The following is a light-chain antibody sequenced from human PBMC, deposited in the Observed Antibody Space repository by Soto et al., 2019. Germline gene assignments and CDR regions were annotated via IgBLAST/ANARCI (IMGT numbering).Light chain of an antibody. J-gene: IGLJ1*01. CDR3: SSYTTSSTRV. CDR1: SSDVGFYNY. V-gene: IGLV2-14*01. Sequence: QSVLTQRASVSGSPGQSIAISCTGSSSDVGFYNYVSWYQQHPGEVPKLIILEVSNRPSGVSNRFSGSKSGNTASLTISGLQAEDEAAYYCSSYTTSSTRVFGTGTKLTVL. CDR2: EVS.